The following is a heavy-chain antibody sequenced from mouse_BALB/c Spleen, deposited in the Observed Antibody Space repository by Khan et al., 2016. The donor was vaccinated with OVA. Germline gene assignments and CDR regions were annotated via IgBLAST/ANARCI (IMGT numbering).Heavy chain of an antibody. CDR1: GYTLTGYG. Sequence: QIQLVQSGPELKKPGETVKISCKASGYTLTGYGMNWVKQAPGKGLKWMGWINTYTGEATYADDFKGRFAFSLETSANTAYLQINNLKTEDTATYFCSRSNGNYWFAYWGQGTLVTVSA. CDR3: SRSNGNYWFAY. D-gene: IGHD2-1*01. J-gene: IGHJ3*01. V-gene: IGHV9-3-1*01. CDR2: INTYTGEA.